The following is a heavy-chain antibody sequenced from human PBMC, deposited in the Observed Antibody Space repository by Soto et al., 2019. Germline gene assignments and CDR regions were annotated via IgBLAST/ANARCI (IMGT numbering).Heavy chain of an antibody. CDR3: TISGGYSNSYHWFDP. CDR2: IGGNTESGTT. V-gene: IGHV3-15*04. CDR1: GFTFNMAW. D-gene: IGHD6-13*01. Sequence: DVLLVESGGGLVKPGASLRLSCAASGFTFNMAWLSWVRQAPGKGLEWVGRIGGNTESGTTDYAAPVTGRFTISRDDSKNTVYLQMNSLKTEDTAVYYCTISGGYSNSYHWFDPWGQGTPVIVSS. J-gene: IGHJ5*02.